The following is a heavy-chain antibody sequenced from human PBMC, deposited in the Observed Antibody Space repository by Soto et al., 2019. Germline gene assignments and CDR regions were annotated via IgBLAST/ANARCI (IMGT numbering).Heavy chain of an antibody. D-gene: IGHD6-13*01. V-gene: IGHV4-4*02. CDR2: IYHSGTT. Sequence: PWETLSLTCAVSGGSISSTNWWTWVRQSPGRGLEWIGEIYHSGTTNYSPSLKSRVNIAVDMSTNHLSLTLISVTAADTAVYYCAFPATAGFDYWGKGILVPVSS. CDR1: GGSISSTNW. J-gene: IGHJ4*02. CDR3: AFPATAGFDY.